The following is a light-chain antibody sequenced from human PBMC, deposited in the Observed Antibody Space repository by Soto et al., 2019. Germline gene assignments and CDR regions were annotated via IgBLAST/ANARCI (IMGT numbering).Light chain of an antibody. CDR3: QQYGSSPPT. CDR1: QSVGSSY. CDR2: GAS. Sequence: EIVLTQSPGTLSLSPGERATFSCRASQSVGSSYLAWYQQKPGQAPRLLINGASSRATGIPDRFSGSGSGTDFTLTISRLEPEDFGVYYCQQYGSSPPTFGPGTKVDIK. V-gene: IGKV3-20*01. J-gene: IGKJ3*01.